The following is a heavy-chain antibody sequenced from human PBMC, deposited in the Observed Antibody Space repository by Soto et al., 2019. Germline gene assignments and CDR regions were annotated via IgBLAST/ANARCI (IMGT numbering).Heavy chain of an antibody. V-gene: IGHV4-31*03. D-gene: IGHD6-6*01. CDR1: GGSISSGGYY. CDR3: AREEYSSSSPAFDS. CDR2: IYYSGST. Sequence: QVQLQESGPGLVKPSQTLSLTCTVSGGSISSGGYYWRWIRQHPGQGLEWIGYIYYSGSTYYNPSLESRVTISVDTSKNQFSLKLSSVTAADTAVYYCAREEYSSSSPAFDSWGQGTLVTVSS. J-gene: IGHJ4*02.